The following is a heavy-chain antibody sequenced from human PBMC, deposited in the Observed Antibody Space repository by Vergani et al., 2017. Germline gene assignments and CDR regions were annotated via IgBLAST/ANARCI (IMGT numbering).Heavy chain of an antibody. Sequence: QVQLQESGPGLVKPSETLSLTCTVSGGSISSYYWSWIRQPPGKGLEWIGYIYYSGSTNYNPSLKNRITISVDTSKNQFSLKLSSVTAADTAVYYCARDSSFYCDFWSGYRGAFDIWGQGTMVTVSS. J-gene: IGHJ3*02. CDR3: ARDSSFYCDFWSGYRGAFDI. CDR2: IYYSGST. D-gene: IGHD3-3*01. V-gene: IGHV4-59*01. CDR1: GGSISSYY.